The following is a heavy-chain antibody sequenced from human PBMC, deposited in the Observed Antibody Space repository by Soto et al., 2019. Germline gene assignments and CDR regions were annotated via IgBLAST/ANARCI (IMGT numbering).Heavy chain of an antibody. J-gene: IGHJ6*02. Sequence: SETLSLTRAVYGGSFSGYYWTWIRQPPGKGLEWIGEINHSVTINFNPSLKSRLTISLDTSKKHFSLKLSSVTDADTAAYYCARADRTLVTSYSLDVWGQGTTV. CDR3: ARADRTLVTSYSLDV. V-gene: IGHV4-34*01. D-gene: IGHD2-21*02. CDR2: INHSVTI. CDR1: GGSFSGYY.